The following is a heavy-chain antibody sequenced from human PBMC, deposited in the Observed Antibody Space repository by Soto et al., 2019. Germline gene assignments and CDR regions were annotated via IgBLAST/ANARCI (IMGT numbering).Heavy chain of an antibody. CDR1: GFSFGSYA. V-gene: IGHV3-23*01. J-gene: IGHJ4*02. CDR3: ARWSYLDY. D-gene: IGHD3-3*01. Sequence: GGSLRLSCAASGFSFGSYALSWVRQAPGKGLEWVSAISGSDGKTFYADAVKGRFSISRDTSQNTLYLQMNSLRADDTAIYYCARWSYLDYWGQGTRVTVSS. CDR2: ISGSDGKT.